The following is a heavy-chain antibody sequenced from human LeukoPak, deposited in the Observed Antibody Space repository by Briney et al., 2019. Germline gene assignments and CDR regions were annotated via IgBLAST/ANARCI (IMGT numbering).Heavy chain of an antibody. J-gene: IGHJ4*02. CDR2: IYYSGST. D-gene: IGHD3-22*01. CDR3: ARSYYYDSSGYYRRTDY. Sequence: SETLSLTCTVSGGSISASGHYWGWIRQPPGKGLEWIGSIYYSGSTYYNPSLKSRVTISADTSKNQFSLKVNSVTAADTAVYYCARSYYYDSSGYYRRTDYWGQGTLVTVSS. CDR1: GGSISASGHY. V-gene: IGHV4-39*01.